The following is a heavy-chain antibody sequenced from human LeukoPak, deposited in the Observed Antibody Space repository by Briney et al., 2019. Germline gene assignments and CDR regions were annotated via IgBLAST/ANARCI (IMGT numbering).Heavy chain of an antibody. D-gene: IGHD6-19*01. V-gene: IGHV3-74*01. CDR3: AQGFSSGWYPY. Sequence: PGGSLRLSCAASGFTLSSKVMHWVRQAPGTGLVWVSRIIRDGTGTDYADSVKGRFTISRDIATNTLYLQMNSLRAEDTAVYYCAQGFSSGWYPYWGQGSLVSVSS. CDR1: GFTLSSKV. CDR2: IIRDGTGT. J-gene: IGHJ4*02.